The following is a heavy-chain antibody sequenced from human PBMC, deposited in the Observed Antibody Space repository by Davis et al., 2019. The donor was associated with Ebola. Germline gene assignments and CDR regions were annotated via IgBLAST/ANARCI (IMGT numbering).Heavy chain of an antibody. Sequence: ASVKVSCKASGYTFTSYYMHWARQAPGQGLEWMGWISAYNGNTNYAQKLQGRVTMTTDTSTSTAYMELRSLRSDDTAVYYCARGAAAGYYYYYYGMDVWGQGTTVTVSS. V-gene: IGHV1-18*04. CDR2: ISAYNGNT. CDR1: GYTFTSYY. CDR3: ARGAAAGYYYYYYGMDV. D-gene: IGHD6-13*01. J-gene: IGHJ6*02.